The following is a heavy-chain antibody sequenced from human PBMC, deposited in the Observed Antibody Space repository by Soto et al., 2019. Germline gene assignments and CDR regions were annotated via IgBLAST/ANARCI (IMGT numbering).Heavy chain of an antibody. J-gene: IGHJ5*02. Sequence: PSETLSLTCSISGDSISNSRFYWAWIRQPPGEGLEWIGSIYHTGNAYYNPSLKSRVTISVDTSKNQFSLKLTSVTAADAALYYCEMDFFDSSDSTTTEFDPWCQGTLVKVSS. D-gene: IGHD3-22*01. CDR3: EMDFFDSSDSTTTEFDP. CDR1: GDSISNSRFY. CDR2: IYHTGNA. V-gene: IGHV4-39*01.